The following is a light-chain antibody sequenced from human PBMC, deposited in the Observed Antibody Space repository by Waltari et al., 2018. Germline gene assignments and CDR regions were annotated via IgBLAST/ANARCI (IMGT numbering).Light chain of an antibody. V-gene: IGLV2-14*03. J-gene: IGLJ2*01. Sequence: QSALTQPASVSGSPGQSITISCTGTSSDIGGYNYVSWYQQHPGKAPKLMIFDVTKRPSGVSDLFSGSKSSNTASLTISGLHTDDESDYYCSSYTSTNTVIFGGGTKVTVL. CDR1: SSDIGGYNY. CDR2: DVT. CDR3: SSYTSTNTVI.